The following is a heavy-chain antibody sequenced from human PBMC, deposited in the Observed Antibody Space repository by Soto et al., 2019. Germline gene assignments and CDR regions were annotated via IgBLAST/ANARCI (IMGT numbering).Heavy chain of an antibody. V-gene: IGHV2-70*01. Sequence: SGPTLVNPTQTLTLTCTFSGFSLSPSGMCVNWIRQPPGKALEWLALIDWDDDKYYSTSLKTRLTISKDTSKNQVVLTMTNMDPVDTATYYCARIPTYYDILTGYRYYYGMDVWGQGTTVTVSS. CDR1: GFSLSPSGMC. CDR3: ARIPTYYDILTGYRYYYGMDV. J-gene: IGHJ6*02. CDR2: IDWDDDK. D-gene: IGHD3-9*01.